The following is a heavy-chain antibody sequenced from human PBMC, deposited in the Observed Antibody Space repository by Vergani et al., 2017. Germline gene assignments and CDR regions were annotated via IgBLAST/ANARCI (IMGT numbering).Heavy chain of an antibody. Sequence: QVQLQESGPGLVKPSQTLSLTCTVSGGSISSGGYYWSWIRQHPGKGLEWIGYIYYSGSTYYNPSLKSRVTISVDTSKNQFSLKLSSVTAADTAVYYCARDRKITMVRGGVNYYYGMDVWGQGTTVTVSS. V-gene: IGHV4-31*03. CDR2: IYYSGST. D-gene: IGHD3-10*01. CDR3: ARDRKITMVRGGVNYYYGMDV. J-gene: IGHJ6*02. CDR1: GGSISSGGYY.